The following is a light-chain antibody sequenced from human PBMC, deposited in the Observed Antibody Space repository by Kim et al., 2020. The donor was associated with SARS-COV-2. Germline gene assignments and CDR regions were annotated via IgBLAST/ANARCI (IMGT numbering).Light chain of an antibody. CDR2: GKY. CDR1: SLRNHY. J-gene: IGLJ3*02. V-gene: IGLV3-19*01. CDR3: NSRDSSGDHVV. Sequence: ALGQTVRLTCQGDSLRNHYATWYQQRPGQAPVVFLYGKYNRPSGIPDRFSVSASGNTASLTITGAQAEDEADYYCNSRDSSGDHVVFGGGTQLTVL.